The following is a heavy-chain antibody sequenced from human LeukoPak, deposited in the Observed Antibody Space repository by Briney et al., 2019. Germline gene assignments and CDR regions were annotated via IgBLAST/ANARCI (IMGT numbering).Heavy chain of an antibody. CDR3: ARELPGIAAAGGDY. CDR2: IIPIFGTA. V-gene: IGHV1-69*13. D-gene: IGHD6-13*01. J-gene: IGHJ4*02. Sequence: ASVKVSCKTSGGTFSSYAISWVRQAPGQGLEWMGGIIPIFGTANYAQKFQGRVTITADESTSTAYMELSSLTSEDTAVYYCARELPGIAAAGGDYWGQGTLVTVSS. CDR1: GGTFSSYA.